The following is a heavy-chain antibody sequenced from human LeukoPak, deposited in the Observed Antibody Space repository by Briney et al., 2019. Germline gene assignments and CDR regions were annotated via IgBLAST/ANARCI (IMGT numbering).Heavy chain of an antibody. Sequence: SETLSLTCTVSGGSISSSSYYWGWIRQPPGNGLEWIGSIYYSGSTYYNPPLKSRVTISVDTSKNQFSLKLSSVTAADTAVYYCARMVRGVYYFDYWGQGTLVTVSS. CDR1: GGSISSSSYY. CDR2: IYYSGST. CDR3: ARMVRGVYYFDY. J-gene: IGHJ4*02. V-gene: IGHV4-39*01. D-gene: IGHD3-10*01.